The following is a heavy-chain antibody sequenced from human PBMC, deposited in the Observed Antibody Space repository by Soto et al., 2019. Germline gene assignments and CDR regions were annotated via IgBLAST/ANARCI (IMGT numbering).Heavy chain of an antibody. CDR2: IYYSGST. D-gene: IGHD1-26*01. J-gene: IGHJ6*02. Sequence: SETLSLTCSVSGGSISSYYWSWIRQPPGKGLEWIAYIYYSGSTNYNPSLKSRVTISVDTSKNQFSLKLSSVTAADTAVYYCARGDGSVTAGYYYYGMDVWGQGTTVTVSS. CDR1: GGSISSYY. V-gene: IGHV4-59*01. CDR3: ARGDGSVTAGYYYYGMDV.